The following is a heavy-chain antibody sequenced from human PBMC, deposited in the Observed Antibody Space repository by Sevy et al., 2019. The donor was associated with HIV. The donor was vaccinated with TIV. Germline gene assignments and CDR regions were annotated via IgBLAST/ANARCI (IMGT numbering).Heavy chain of an antibody. V-gene: IGHV4-61*01. CDR2: VYHTGST. J-gene: IGHJ4*02. D-gene: IGHD3-22*01. CDR3: AWEPYFFDKSGYYWDY. CDR1: GVSVSSDTYY. Sequence: SETLSLTCAVSGVSVSSDTYYWSWIRQPPGKGLEWIGYVYHTGSTNYSPSFKSRVTISVDTSKNQFSLWLFSVTAADTAVYYCAWEPYFFDKSGYYWDYWGQGALVTVSS.